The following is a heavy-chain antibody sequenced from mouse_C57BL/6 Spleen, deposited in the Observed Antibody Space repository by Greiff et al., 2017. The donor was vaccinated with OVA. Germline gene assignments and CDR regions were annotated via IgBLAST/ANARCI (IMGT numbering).Heavy chain of an antibody. D-gene: IGHD2-2*01. Sequence: EVQVVESGGGLVQPGGSLKLSCAASGFTFSDYYMYWVRQTPEKRLEWVAYISNGGGSTYYPDTVKGRFTISRDNAKNTLYLQMSRLKSEDTAMYYCAREGDDGYDVGYAMDYWGQGTSVTVSS. CDR2: ISNGGGST. V-gene: IGHV5-12*01. CDR3: AREGDDGYDVGYAMDY. CDR1: GFTFSDYY. J-gene: IGHJ4*01.